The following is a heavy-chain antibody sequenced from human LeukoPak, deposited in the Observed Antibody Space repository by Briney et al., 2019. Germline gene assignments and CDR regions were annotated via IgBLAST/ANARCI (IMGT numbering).Heavy chain of an antibody. CDR2: IYTSGST. CDR1: GGSISSGSYY. J-gene: IGHJ4*02. D-gene: IGHD6-19*01. Sequence: SETLSLTCTVSGGSISSGSYYWSWIRQPAGKRLEWSGRIYTSGSTNYNPSLKSRVTISVDTSKNQFSLKLSSVTAADTPVYYCARGGYSSGWKGGYYFDYWGQGTLVTVSS. CDR3: ARGGYSSGWKGGYYFDY. V-gene: IGHV4-61*02.